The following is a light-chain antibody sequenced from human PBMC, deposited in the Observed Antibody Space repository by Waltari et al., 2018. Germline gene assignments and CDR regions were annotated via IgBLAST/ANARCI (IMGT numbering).Light chain of an antibody. CDR1: QSINNY. CDR3: QQSYISLPFT. CDR2: AAS. V-gene: IGKV1-39*01. Sequence: DIQMTQSPSSLSASVGDRVTITCRASQSINNYLNWYLQKPGKAPELLIYAASTLQSGVPSRFSGSGSGTDFTLTISSLQPEDFGTYYCQQSYISLPFTFGPGTKVDIK. J-gene: IGKJ3*01.